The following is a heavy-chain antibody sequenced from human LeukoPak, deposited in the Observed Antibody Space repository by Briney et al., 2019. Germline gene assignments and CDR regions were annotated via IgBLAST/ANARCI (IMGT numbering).Heavy chain of an antibody. Sequence: GGSLRLSCDASGFSFSSYPMSWVRQAPGKGLEWDSAISGSGGSTYYADSVKGRFTISRDNSKNTLYLQMNSLRAEDTAVYYCARDHSSGSLFDYWGQGTLVTVSS. V-gene: IGHV3-23*01. D-gene: IGHD6-19*01. CDR1: GFSFSSYP. CDR3: ARDHSSGSLFDY. J-gene: IGHJ4*02. CDR2: ISGSGGST.